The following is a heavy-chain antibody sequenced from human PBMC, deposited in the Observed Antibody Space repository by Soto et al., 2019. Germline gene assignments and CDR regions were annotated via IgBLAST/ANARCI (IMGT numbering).Heavy chain of an antibody. Sequence: QLQLQESGPGLVKPSETLSLTCTVSGGSISSSSYYWGWIRQPPGKGLEWIGSIYYSGSTYYKPSLKSRATISVHPNKNQFSRKMSSVTAADTAVYYCARRWFGELFRARGWFYPWGQGTLVTVSS. CDR2: IYYSGST. V-gene: IGHV4-39*01. CDR1: GGSISSSSYY. D-gene: IGHD3-10*01. CDR3: ARRWFGELFRARGWFYP. J-gene: IGHJ5*02.